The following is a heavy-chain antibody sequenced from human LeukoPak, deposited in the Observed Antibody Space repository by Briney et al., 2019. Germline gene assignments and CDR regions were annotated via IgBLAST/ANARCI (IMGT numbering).Heavy chain of an antibody. CDR3: ARGRGSGNINWFDP. CDR2: IIPIFGTT. CDR1: GGTFSTYA. D-gene: IGHD3-10*01. J-gene: IGHJ5*02. V-gene: IGHV1-69*06. Sequence: SVKVSCKASGGTFSTYAISWVRQAPGQGLDWMGGIIPIFGTTNYAQNFQGRVTITADKSTSTAYMELNSLRSEDTAVYYCARGRGSGNINWFDPWGQGTLVTVSS.